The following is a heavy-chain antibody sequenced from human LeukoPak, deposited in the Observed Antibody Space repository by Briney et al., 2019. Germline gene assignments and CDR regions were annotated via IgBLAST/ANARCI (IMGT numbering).Heavy chain of an antibody. Sequence: PGGSLRLSCAASGFTFSSYSMNWVRQAPGKGLEWVSSISSSSSYIYYADSVKGRFTISRDNAKNSLYLQMNSLRAEDTAVYYCARAPPIAAAGRGADYWGQGTLVTVSS. V-gene: IGHV3-21*01. J-gene: IGHJ4*02. D-gene: IGHD6-13*01. CDR3: ARAPPIAAAGRGADY. CDR2: ISSSSSYI. CDR1: GFTFSSYS.